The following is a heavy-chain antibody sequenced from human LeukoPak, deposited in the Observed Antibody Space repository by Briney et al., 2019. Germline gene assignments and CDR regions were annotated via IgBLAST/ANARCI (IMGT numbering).Heavy chain of an antibody. CDR1: GYTFTGSY. D-gene: IGHD3-10*01. Sequence: ASVKVSCKASGYTFTGSYMHWVRQAPGQGLEWMGWINPNSGGTNYAQKFQGRVTMTRNTSISTAYMELSSLRSEDTAVYHCARGRLAMVRGVIKNYYYMDVWGKGTTVTISS. V-gene: IGHV1-2*02. J-gene: IGHJ6*03. CDR2: INPNSGGT. CDR3: ARGRLAMVRGVIKNYYYMDV.